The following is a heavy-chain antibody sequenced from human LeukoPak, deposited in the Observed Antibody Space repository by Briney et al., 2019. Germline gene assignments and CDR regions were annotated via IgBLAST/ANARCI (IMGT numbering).Heavy chain of an antibody. Sequence: GSSVKVSCKASGGTFSSYAISWVRQAPGQGLEWMGGIIPIFGTANYAQKFQGRVTITTDESTSTAYMELSSLRSEDTAVYYCATENSYEPNYFDYWGQGTLVTVSS. CDR1: GGTFSSYA. CDR3: ATENSYEPNYFDY. D-gene: IGHD5-12*01. J-gene: IGHJ4*02. V-gene: IGHV1-69*05. CDR2: IIPIFGTA.